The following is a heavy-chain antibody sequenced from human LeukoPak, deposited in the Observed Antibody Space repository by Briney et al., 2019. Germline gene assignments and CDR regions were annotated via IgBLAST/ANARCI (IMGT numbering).Heavy chain of an antibody. D-gene: IGHD3-22*01. Sequence: PGGSLRLSCAASGFTFSRSAMTWVRQGPGTGLEFVASIIYSGGATYYADSVKGRFTISRDNSKNTLHLQMNSLRAEDTALYYCAKDGLYYDGSEHVYYFDSWGQGTLVTVSS. CDR3: AKDGLYYDGSEHVYYFDS. J-gene: IGHJ4*02. CDR2: IIYSGGAT. V-gene: IGHV3-23*01. CDR1: GFTFSRSA.